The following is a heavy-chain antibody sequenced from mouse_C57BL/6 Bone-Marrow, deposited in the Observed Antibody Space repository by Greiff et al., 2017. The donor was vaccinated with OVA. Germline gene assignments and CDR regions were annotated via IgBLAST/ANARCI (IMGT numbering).Heavy chain of an antibody. CDR3: ARDRGYDDVGIDY. J-gene: IGHJ2*01. CDR2: ISDGGSYT. Sequence: EVKLVESGGGLVKPGGSLKLSCAASGFTFSSYAMSWVRQTPEKRLEWVATISDGGSYTYYPDNVKGRFTISRDNAKNNLYLQMSHLKSEDTAMYYCARDRGYDDVGIDYWGQGTTLTVSS. V-gene: IGHV5-4*01. CDR1: GFTFSSYA. D-gene: IGHD2-2*01.